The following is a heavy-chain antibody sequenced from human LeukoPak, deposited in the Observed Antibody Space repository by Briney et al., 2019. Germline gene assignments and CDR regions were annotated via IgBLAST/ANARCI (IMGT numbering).Heavy chain of an antibody. V-gene: IGHV1-2*02. CDR1: GGTFSSYA. Sequence: GASVKVSCKASGGTFSSYAISWVRQAPGQGLEWMGWINPNSGGTNYAQKFQGRVTMTRDTSISTAYMELSRLRSDDTAVYYCARDVARTWIHLNWFDPWGQGTLVTVSS. CDR2: INPNSGGT. D-gene: IGHD5-18*01. CDR3: ARDVARTWIHLNWFDP. J-gene: IGHJ5*02.